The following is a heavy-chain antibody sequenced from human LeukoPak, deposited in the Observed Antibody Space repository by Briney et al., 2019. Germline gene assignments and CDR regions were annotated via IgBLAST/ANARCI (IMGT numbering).Heavy chain of an antibody. CDR1: GGTFSSYA. CDR2: IIPILGIA. J-gene: IGHJ4*02. Sequence: GASVTVSCKASGGTFSSYAISWVRQAPGQGLEWMGRIIPILGIANYAQKFQGRVTITADKSTSTAYMELSSLRSEDTAVYYCARGSPYYDSSGYPSGFDYWGQGTLVTVSS. CDR3: ARGSPYYDSSGYPSGFDY. V-gene: IGHV1-69*04. D-gene: IGHD3-22*01.